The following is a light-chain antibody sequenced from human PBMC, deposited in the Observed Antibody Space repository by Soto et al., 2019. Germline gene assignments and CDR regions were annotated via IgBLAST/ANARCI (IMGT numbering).Light chain of an antibody. J-gene: IGKJ4*01. CDR2: GAS. CDR3: QQYGSSPLT. CDR1: QSVSSSY. V-gene: IGKV3-20*01. Sequence: EIVLTQSPGTLSLSPGERATLSCRASQSVSSSYLAWYQQKPGQAPRHLIYGASSRATGIPDRFSGSGSGTDFTLTISRLEPEDFAVYYFQQYGSSPLTFGGGTKVEIK.